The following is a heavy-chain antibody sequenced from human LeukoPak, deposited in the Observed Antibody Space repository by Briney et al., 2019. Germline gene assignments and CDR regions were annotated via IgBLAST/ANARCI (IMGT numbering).Heavy chain of an antibody. CDR2: INHSGST. Sequence: PSETLSLTCAVYGGSFSGYYWSWIRQPPGKGLEWIGEINHSGSTNYNPSLKSRVTISVDTSKNQFSLKLSSVTAADTAVYYCASSYDGKYYFDYWGQGTLVTVSS. CDR3: ASSYDGKYYFDY. V-gene: IGHV4-34*01. D-gene: IGHD3-22*01. J-gene: IGHJ4*02. CDR1: GGSFSGYY.